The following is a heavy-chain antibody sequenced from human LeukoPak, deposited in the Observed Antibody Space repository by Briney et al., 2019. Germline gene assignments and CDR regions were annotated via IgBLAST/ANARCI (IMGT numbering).Heavy chain of an antibody. CDR2: ISPGGGPT. J-gene: IGHJ4*02. CDR3: AKDGAWLRFDD. Sequence: GGSLRLSCAGSGFPFSSHGMNWVRQAPGKGLEWVSGISPGGGPTYYADSVKGRFTISRDDSKNTLYLQMKNLRAEDTAVYYCAKDGAWLRFDDWGQGTLVTVSS. V-gene: IGHV3-23*01. CDR1: GFPFSSHG. D-gene: IGHD5-12*01.